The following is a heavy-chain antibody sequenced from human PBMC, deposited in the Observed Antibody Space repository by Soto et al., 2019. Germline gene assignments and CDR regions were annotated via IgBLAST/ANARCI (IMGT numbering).Heavy chain of an antibody. Sequence: SETLSLTCTVSGGSISSYYWSWIRQPPGKGLEWIGYIYYSGSTNYNPPLKSLVTISVDTSKNQFSLKLSSVTAADTAVYDCARAYDSRGYSYYWGQGTLVTVSS. D-gene: IGHD3-22*01. J-gene: IGHJ4*02. CDR3: ARAYDSRGYSYY. CDR1: GGSISSYY. CDR2: IYYSGST. V-gene: IGHV4-59*01.